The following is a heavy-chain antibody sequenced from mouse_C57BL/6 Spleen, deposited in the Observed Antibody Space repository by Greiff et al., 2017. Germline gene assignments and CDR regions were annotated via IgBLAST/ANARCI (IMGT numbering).Heavy chain of an antibody. CDR3: IHYDYDWAWFAY. Sequence: EVQLQQSGAELVRPGASVKLSCTASGFNIKDDYMHWVKQRPEQGLEWIGWIDPENGDTEYASKFQGKATITADTSSNTAYLQLSSLTSEATAVYYCIHYDYDWAWFAYWGQGTLVTVSA. D-gene: IGHD2-4*01. CDR2: IDPENGDT. J-gene: IGHJ3*01. CDR1: GFNIKDDY. V-gene: IGHV14-4*01.